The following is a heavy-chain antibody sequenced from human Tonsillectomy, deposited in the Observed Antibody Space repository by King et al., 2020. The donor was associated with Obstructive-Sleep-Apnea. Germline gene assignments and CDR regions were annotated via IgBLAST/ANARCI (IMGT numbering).Heavy chain of an antibody. J-gene: IGHJ4*02. V-gene: IGHV4-34*01. Sequence: VQLQQWGAGLLKPSETLSLTCAVYGGSFSGYYWSWIRQPPGKGLEWIGEINHSGSTNYNPSLKSRVTISVDTSKNQFSLQLSSVTAADTAVYYCARGPYCGGDCYSYFDYWGQGTLVTVSS. D-gene: IGHD2-21*02. CDR1: GGSFSGYY. CDR2: INHSGST. CDR3: ARGPYCGGDCYSYFDY.